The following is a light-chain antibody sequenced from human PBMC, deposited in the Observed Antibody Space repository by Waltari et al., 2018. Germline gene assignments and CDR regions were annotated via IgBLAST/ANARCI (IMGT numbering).Light chain of an antibody. CDR1: QRLTTKY. Sequence: VFTQSPGTLSLSPGERANLPCRASQRLTTKYLAWYQQKPGHAPRLRIYGASSRAAGIPDRFSGSGSGTDFTLTISRLEPEDFAVYYCQQYGSSVMYTFGQGTKLEIK. CDR2: GAS. J-gene: IGKJ2*01. V-gene: IGKV3-20*01. CDR3: QQYGSSVMYT.